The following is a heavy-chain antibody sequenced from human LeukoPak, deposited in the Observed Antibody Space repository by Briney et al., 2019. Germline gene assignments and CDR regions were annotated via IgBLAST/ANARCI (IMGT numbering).Heavy chain of an antibody. CDR1: GGSISSGGYY. D-gene: IGHD1-20*01. CDR3: ARWDINWNYFDY. CDR2: IYYSGST. V-gene: IGHV4-31*03. J-gene: IGHJ4*02. Sequence: SQTLSLTCTVSGGSISSGGYYWSWIRQHPGKGLEWIGYIYYSGSTYYNPSLKSRVTISVDTSKNQFSLKLSSVTAADTAVYYCARWDINWNYFDYWGQGTLVTVSS.